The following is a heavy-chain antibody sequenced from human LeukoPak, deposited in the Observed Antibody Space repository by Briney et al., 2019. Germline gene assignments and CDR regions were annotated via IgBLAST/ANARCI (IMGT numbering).Heavy chain of an antibody. D-gene: IGHD3-10*01. J-gene: IGHJ4*02. Sequence: SETLSLTCAVSGGSISNGGFYWSWIRQPPGKGLEWIGYIYSSGSTNYNPSLKSRVTISVDTSKNQFSLKLTSVTAADTAVYYCARAYYYGSGSYGLDYWGQGTLVTVSS. V-gene: IGHV4-61*08. CDR3: ARAYYYGSGSYGLDY. CDR1: GGSISNGGFY. CDR2: IYSSGST.